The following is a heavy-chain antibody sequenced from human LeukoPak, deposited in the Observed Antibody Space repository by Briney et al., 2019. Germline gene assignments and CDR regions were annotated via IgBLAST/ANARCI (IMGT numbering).Heavy chain of an antibody. D-gene: IGHD2-2*01. CDR2: ISGSGGST. J-gene: IGHJ4*02. CDR3: AKEIVVVPAAFDY. V-gene: IGHV3-23*01. CDR1: FLTFSAYA. Sequence: GGSLRLSCEASFLTFSAYAMSWVRQAPGKGLEWVSAISGSGGSTYYADSVKGRFTISRDNSKNTLYLQMNSLRAEDTAVYYCAKEIVVVPAAFDYWGQGTLVTVSS.